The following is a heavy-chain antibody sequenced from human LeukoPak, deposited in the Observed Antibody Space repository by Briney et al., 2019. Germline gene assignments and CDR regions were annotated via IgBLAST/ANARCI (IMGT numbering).Heavy chain of an antibody. J-gene: IGHJ4*02. CDR1: GFTFSSYA. Sequence: GGSLRLSCAASGFTFSSYAMSWVRQAPGKGLEWVSAISGSGGSTYYADSVKGRFTISRDNSKNTLYLQMNSLRAEDTAVYYCAVPHDYGDYVNWGQGTLVTVFS. CDR3: AVPHDYGDYVN. D-gene: IGHD4-17*01. CDR2: ISGSGGST. V-gene: IGHV3-23*01.